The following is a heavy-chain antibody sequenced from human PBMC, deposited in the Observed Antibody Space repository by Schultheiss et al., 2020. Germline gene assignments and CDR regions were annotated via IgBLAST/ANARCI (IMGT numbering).Heavy chain of an antibody. CDR1: GFTFSSYG. CDR2: ISGSGGST. CDR3: ARDCYGDYQRYYYYGMDV. V-gene: IGHV3-23*01. J-gene: IGHJ6*02. D-gene: IGHD4-17*01. Sequence: GGSLRLSCAASGFTFSSYGMHWVRQAPGKGLQWVSGISGSGGSTHYADSVKGRFTISRDNSKNTLYLQMNSLRAEDTAVYYCARDCYGDYQRYYYYGMDVWGQGTTVTVSS.